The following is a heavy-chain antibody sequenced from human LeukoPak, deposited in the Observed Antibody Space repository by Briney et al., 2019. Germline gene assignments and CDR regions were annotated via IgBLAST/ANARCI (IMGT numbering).Heavy chain of an antibody. V-gene: IGHV3-23*01. CDR1: GFTFSSYG. D-gene: IGHD3-16*01. CDR3: AKRMITFGGLKGGFDF. J-gene: IGHJ4*02. CDR2: ISCSGDST. Sequence: PGGSLRLSCAASGFTFSSYGMNWVCQAPGKGLEWVSSISCSGDSTYYSDSVKGRFTISRDNSKNTLYLQMSSLRAEDTAVYYCAKRMITFGGLKGGFDFWGQGTLVTVSS.